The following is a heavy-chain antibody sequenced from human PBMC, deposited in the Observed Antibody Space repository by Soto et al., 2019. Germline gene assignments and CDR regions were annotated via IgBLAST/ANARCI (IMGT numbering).Heavy chain of an antibody. Sequence: ASVKVSCKASGYTFTSYAMHWVRQAPGQRLEWMGWINAGNGNTKYSQKFHGRVTITRDTSTSTAYMELSSLRSEDTAVYYCACSAGLAPFISFRWFDPWGQGTLVTVSS. CDR3: ACSAGLAPFISFRWFDP. D-gene: IGHD3-16*02. V-gene: IGHV1-3*01. J-gene: IGHJ5*02. CDR2: INAGNGNT. CDR1: GYTFTSYA.